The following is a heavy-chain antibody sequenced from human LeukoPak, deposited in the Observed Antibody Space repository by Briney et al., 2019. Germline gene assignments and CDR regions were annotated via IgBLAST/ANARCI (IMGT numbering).Heavy chain of an antibody. Sequence: GRSLRLSCAASGFTFDDYAMHWVRQAPGKGLEWVSGISWNSGGIGYADSVKGRFTISRDNAKNSLYLQVNSLRAEDMALYYCAKAGLNGDYVDYWGQGTLVTVSS. CDR2: ISWNSGGI. J-gene: IGHJ4*02. CDR1: GFTFDDYA. CDR3: AKAGLNGDYVDY. V-gene: IGHV3-9*03. D-gene: IGHD4-17*01.